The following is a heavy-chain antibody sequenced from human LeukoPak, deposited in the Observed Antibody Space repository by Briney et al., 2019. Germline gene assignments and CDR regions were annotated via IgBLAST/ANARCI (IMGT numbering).Heavy chain of an antibody. CDR2: ISYDGSNK. CDR3: ARGGGYCSDGSCYFEYYFDY. CDR1: GFTFSSYA. V-gene: IGHV3-30-3*01. D-gene: IGHD2-15*01. Sequence: PGRSLRLSCAASGFTFSSYAMHWVRQAPGKGLEWVAVISYDGSNKYYADSVKGRFTISRDNSKNTLYLQMNSLRAEDTAVYYCARGGGYCSDGSCYFEYYFDYWGQGTLVTVSS. J-gene: IGHJ4*02.